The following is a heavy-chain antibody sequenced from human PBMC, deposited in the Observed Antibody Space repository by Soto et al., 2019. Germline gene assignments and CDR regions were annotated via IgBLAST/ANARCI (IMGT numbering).Heavy chain of an antibody. D-gene: IGHD2-2*03. J-gene: IGHJ5*02. CDR3: ARGGVGIVVVPAAECWFDP. CDR2: IYYSGST. CDR1: GGSISSGGYY. V-gene: IGHV4-31*03. Sequence: QVQLQESGPGLVKPSQTLSLTCTVSGGSISSGGYYWSWIRQHPGKGLEWIGYIYYSGSTYYNPSLKSRVTISVDTSKTQFSLKLSSVTAADTAVYYCARGGVGIVVVPAAECWFDPWGQGTLVTVSS.